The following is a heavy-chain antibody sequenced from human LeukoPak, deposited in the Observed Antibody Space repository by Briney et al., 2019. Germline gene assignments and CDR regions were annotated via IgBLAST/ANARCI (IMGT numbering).Heavy chain of an antibody. D-gene: IGHD1-26*01. J-gene: IGHJ4*02. CDR3: ASPIHIVGATKWDYFDY. V-gene: IGHV1-2*02. Sequence: GASVKVSCKASGGTFSSYAISWVRQAPGQGLEWMGWINPNSGGTNYAQKFQGRVTMTRDTSISTAYMELSRLRSDDTAVYYCASPIHIVGATKWDYFDYWGQGTLVTVSS. CDR2: INPNSGGT. CDR1: GGTFSSYA.